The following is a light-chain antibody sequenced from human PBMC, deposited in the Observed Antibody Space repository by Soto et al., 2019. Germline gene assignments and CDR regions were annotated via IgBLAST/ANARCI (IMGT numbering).Light chain of an antibody. CDR3: HQYGNSPPGT. V-gene: IGKV3-20*01. CDR2: GAS. J-gene: IGKJ5*01. Sequence: ETVLTQSPGTLYFSPGERATLSCRASQSVGNSHVAWYQQRRGLPPRLLIYGASNRATGIPDRFSGSGSGADFAITISRLEPEDFGVYFWHQYGNSPPGTFGQGTRL. CDR1: QSVGNSH.